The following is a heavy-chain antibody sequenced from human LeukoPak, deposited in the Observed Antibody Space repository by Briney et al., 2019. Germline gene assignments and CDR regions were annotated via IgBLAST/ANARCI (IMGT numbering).Heavy chain of an antibody. V-gene: IGHV4-59*12. D-gene: IGHD6-13*01. CDR1: GGSISSYY. J-gene: IGHJ6*02. CDR2: IYYSGST. CDR3: ATYSSSWGSYYGMDV. Sequence: PSETLSLTCTVSGGSISSYYWSWIRQPPGKGLEWIGYIYYSGSTNYNPSLKSRVTISVDTSKNQFSLKLSSVTAADTAVYYCATYSSSWGSYYGMDVWGQGTTVTVSS.